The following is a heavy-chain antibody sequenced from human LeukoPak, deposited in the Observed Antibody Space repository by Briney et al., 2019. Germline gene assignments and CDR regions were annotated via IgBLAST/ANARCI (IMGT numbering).Heavy chain of an antibody. V-gene: IGHV4-30-2*01. J-gene: IGHJ2*01. CDR2: IYHSGST. CDR1: VGSLSSGGYS. D-gene: IGHD4-17*01. Sequence: PSVTLSLTCAVCVGSLSSGGYSWRWFRQPPGRGLEWVGYIYHSGSTYYNPSLKSRATISVDRSKNQFSLKLSSVTAADTAVYYCARGATHDYGDASAYWYFDLWGRGTLVTVSS. CDR3: ARGATHDYGDASAYWYFDL.